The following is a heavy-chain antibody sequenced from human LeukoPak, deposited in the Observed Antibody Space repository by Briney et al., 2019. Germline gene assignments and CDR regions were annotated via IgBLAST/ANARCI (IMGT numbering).Heavy chain of an antibody. J-gene: IGHJ4*02. Sequence: GGSLRLSCAASGLTFSSYGMHWVRQAPGKGLEWVAVISYDGSNKYYADSVKGRFTISRDNSKNTLYLQMNSLRAEDTAVYYCAKSLAAAGTAYWGQGTLVTVSS. V-gene: IGHV3-30*18. CDR3: AKSLAAAGTAY. CDR2: ISYDGSNK. CDR1: GLTFSSYG. D-gene: IGHD6-13*01.